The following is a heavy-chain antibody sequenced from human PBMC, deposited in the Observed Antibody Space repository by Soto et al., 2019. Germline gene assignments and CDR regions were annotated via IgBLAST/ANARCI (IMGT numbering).Heavy chain of an antibody. CDR3: CRGISTKATPDAFDT. V-gene: IGHV4-30-4*01. D-gene: IGHD3-3*02. J-gene: IGHJ3*02. CDR2: IYSSGYT. Sequence: SETLSLTCTVSGGSIRSGGYYWSWIRQPPGKGLEWIGYIYSSGYTHSNPSLTSRVSISVDTSKNQFSLNLRSVTAADAAVYYCCRGISTKATPDAFDTWGQGTLVTVSS. CDR1: GGSIRSGGYY.